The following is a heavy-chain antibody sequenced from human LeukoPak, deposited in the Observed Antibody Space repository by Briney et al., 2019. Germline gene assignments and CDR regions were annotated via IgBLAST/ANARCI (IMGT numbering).Heavy chain of an antibody. CDR2: INAGNGNT. CDR3: ARPIGYSSGGFDL. V-gene: IGHV1-3*01. J-gene: IGHJ2*01. D-gene: IGHD6-19*01. Sequence: ASVKVSCKASGYTFTSYAMHWVRQAPGQGLEWMGWINAGNGNTKYSQNFQGRVTFTRDTSASTAYMELSSLRSEDTAVYYCARPIGYSSGGFDLWGRGTLITVSS. CDR1: GYTFTSYA.